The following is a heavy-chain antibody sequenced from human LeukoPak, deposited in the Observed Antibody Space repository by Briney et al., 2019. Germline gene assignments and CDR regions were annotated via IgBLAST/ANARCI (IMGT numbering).Heavy chain of an antibody. D-gene: IGHD5-18*01. J-gene: IGHJ6*03. CDR3: ARHGGYSYAGYYYYMDV. CDR2: IYYSGNT. Sequence: PSETLSLTCTFSGGSISSYYWIWIRQPPGKGLEWIGFIYYSGNTNYNPSLKSRVTISVDTSKNQFSLKLRSVTAADTAVYYCARHGGYSYAGYYYYMDVWGKGTTVTVSS. V-gene: IGHV4-59*08. CDR1: GGSISSYY.